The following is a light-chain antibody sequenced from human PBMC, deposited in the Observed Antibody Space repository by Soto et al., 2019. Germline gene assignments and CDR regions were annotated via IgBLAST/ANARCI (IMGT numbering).Light chain of an antibody. CDR2: WAS. CDR1: QNVLFSSNNKNY. V-gene: IGKV4-1*01. Sequence: DIVMTQSPDSLAVSLGERATINCKSSQNVLFSSNNKNYLAWYQQKPGQPPKLLMYWASTRDSGVPDRFSGSGSGTDFTLTISSLQAEDVAFYYCQQYYATPRTFGQGTKVDIK. J-gene: IGKJ1*01. CDR3: QQYYATPRT.